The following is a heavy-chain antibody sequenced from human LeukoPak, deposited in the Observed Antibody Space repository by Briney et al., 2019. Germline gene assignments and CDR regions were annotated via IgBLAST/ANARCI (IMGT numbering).Heavy chain of an antibody. CDR2: ISGSGGST. J-gene: IGHJ4*02. CDR1: GFTFSSYA. CDR3: AIGYVLLWFGGSDYFDY. D-gene: IGHD3-10*01. Sequence: GGSLRLSCAASGFTFSSYAMSWVRQAPGKGLEWVSAISGSGGSTYYADSVKGRFTISRDNSKNTLYLQMNSLRAEDTAVYYCAIGYVLLWFGGSDYFDYWGQGTLVTVSS. V-gene: IGHV3-23*01.